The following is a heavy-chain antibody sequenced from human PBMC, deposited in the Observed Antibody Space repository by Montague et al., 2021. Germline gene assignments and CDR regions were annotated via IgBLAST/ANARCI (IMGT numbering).Heavy chain of an antibody. CDR2: ISTDGSST. J-gene: IGHJ4*02. Sequence: SLRLSCAASGFTFSSYWMHWVRQAPGMGLVWVSRISTDGSSTTYADSVKGRFTTSRDNAKNMLYLQMNSLRAEDTAVYYCTFYKFRETPRGFDYWGQGTLVTVSA. CDR1: GFTFSSYW. D-gene: IGHD3-10*01. V-gene: IGHV3-74*01. CDR3: TFYKFRETPRGFDY.